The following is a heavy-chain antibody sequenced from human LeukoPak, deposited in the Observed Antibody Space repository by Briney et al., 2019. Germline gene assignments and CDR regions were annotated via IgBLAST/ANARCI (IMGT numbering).Heavy chain of an antibody. CDR2: ISGSGGST. V-gene: IGHV3-23*01. CDR3: AKGRSSSWFHYFDY. D-gene: IGHD6-13*01. CDR1: GFTFSSYA. J-gene: IGHJ4*02. Sequence: GRSLRLSCAASGFTFSSYAMHWVRHAPGKGLEWVSAISGSGGSTYYADSVKGRFTISRDNSKNTLYLQMNSLRAEDTAVYYCAKGRSSSWFHYFDYWGQGTLVTVSS.